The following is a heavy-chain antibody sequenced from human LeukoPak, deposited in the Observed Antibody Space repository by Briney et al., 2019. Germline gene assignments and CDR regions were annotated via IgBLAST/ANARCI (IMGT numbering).Heavy chain of an antibody. Sequence: GASVNVSCKASGYRFTDYYMHWVRQAPGQGLEWMGWFNPESGGTNYAQKFQGRVTMTTDTTISTAYMELTRLRSDDTAVYYCASALNSRSSSCWGQGTRVTVSS. CDR3: ASALNSRSSSC. CDR2: FNPESGGT. J-gene: IGHJ4*02. CDR1: GYRFTDYY. D-gene: IGHD6-13*01. V-gene: IGHV1-2*02.